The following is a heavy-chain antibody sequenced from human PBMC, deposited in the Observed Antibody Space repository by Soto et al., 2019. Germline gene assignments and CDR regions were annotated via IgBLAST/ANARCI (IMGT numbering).Heavy chain of an antibody. V-gene: IGHV1-69*13. CDR1: GGTFSSYA. CDR3: ARGLRYFDWFPSDY. J-gene: IGHJ4*02. CDR2: IIPIFGTA. Sequence: SVKVSCKASGGTFSSYAISWVRQAPGQGLEWMGGIIPIFGTANYAQKFQGRVTITADESTSTAYIELSSLRSEDTAVYYCARGLRYFDWFPSDYWGQGTLVTVSS. D-gene: IGHD3-9*01.